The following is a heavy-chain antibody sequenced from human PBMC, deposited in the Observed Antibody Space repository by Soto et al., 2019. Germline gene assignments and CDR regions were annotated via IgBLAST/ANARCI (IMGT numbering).Heavy chain of an antibody. CDR3: ARSYGDYVFEY. J-gene: IGHJ4*02. CDR2: IKQDGSEK. CDR1: GFTFSSYW. Sequence: PVGSLRLSCTASGFTFSSYWMSLVRQAPWKGLEWVANIKQDGSEKYYVDSVKGRFTISRDNAKNSLYLQMNSLRAEDTAVYYCARSYGDYVFEYWGQGTLVTVSS. D-gene: IGHD4-17*01. V-gene: IGHV3-7*01.